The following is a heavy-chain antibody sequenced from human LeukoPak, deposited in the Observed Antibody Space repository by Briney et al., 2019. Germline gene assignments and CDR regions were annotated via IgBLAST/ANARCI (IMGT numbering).Heavy chain of an antibody. V-gene: IGHV3-30*18. D-gene: IGHD2-2*01. CDR2: TSYDGSNK. Sequence: GGSLRLSCAASGFTFSSYGMHWVRQAPGKGLEWVAVTSYDGSNKYYADSLKGRFTISRDNSKNTLYLQMNSLRAEDTAVYYCAKHHCSTISCHGRSSGDFDYWGQGTLVTVSS. CDR3: AKHHCSTISCHGRSSGDFDY. CDR1: GFTFSSYG. J-gene: IGHJ4*02.